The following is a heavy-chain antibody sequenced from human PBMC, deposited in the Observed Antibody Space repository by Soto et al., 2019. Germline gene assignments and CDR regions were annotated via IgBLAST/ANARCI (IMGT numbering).Heavy chain of an antibody. CDR2: INTNTGNP. CDR3: ARGRAPGYSSSWYNWYFDL. D-gene: IGHD6-13*01. Sequence: QVQLVQSGSELKKPGASVKVSCKASGYTFTSYAMNWVRQAPGQGLEWMGWINTNTGNPTYAQGFTGRFVFPLDTSVSTAYLQICSLKAEDTAVYYCARGRAPGYSSSWYNWYFDLWGRGTLVTVSS. V-gene: IGHV7-4-1*01. J-gene: IGHJ2*01. CDR1: GYTFTSYA.